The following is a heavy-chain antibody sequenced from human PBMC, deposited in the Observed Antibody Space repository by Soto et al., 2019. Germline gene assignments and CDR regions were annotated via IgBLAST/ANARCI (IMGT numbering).Heavy chain of an antibody. CDR3: ARESSYYDSSGYYYYYYGMDV. CDR1: GGSISSGGYY. V-gene: IGHV4-31*03. CDR2: IYYSGST. D-gene: IGHD3-22*01. Sequence: QVQLQESGPGLVKPSQTLSLTCTVSGGSISSGGYYWSWIRQHPGKGLERIGYIYYSGSTYYNPSLKSRVTISVDTSKNQFSLKLSSVTAADTAVYYCARESSYYDSSGYYYYYYGMDVWGQGTTVTVSS. J-gene: IGHJ6*02.